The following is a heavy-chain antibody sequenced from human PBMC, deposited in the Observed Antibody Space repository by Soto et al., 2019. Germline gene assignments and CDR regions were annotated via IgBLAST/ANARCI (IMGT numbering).Heavy chain of an antibody. J-gene: IGHJ6*02. CDR1: GFTFSSYG. D-gene: IGHD4-17*01. V-gene: IGHV3-30*18. CDR2: ISYDGSNK. CDR3: AKSLGTVVLYYYYYGMDV. Sequence: QVQLVESGGGVVQPGRFLRLSCAASGFTFSSYGMHWVRQAPGKGLEWVAVISYDGSNKYYADSVKGRFTISRDNSKNTLYLQMNSLRAEDTAVYYCAKSLGTVVLYYYYYGMDVWGQGTTVTVSS.